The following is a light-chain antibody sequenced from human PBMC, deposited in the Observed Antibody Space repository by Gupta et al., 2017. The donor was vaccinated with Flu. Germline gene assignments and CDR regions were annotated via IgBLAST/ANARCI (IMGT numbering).Light chain of an antibody. CDR1: QSINTY. CDR2: DAP. J-gene: IGKJ4*01. V-gene: IGKV1-39*01. Sequence: SVGDRLTITCRASQSINTYLNWYQQKPGKAPKRRSYDAPNLRSGVPSRFSGSGYGKDVNITISSLQPEDWATYYCQRSYSHPRTVGGVNKVE. CDR3: QRSYSHPRT.